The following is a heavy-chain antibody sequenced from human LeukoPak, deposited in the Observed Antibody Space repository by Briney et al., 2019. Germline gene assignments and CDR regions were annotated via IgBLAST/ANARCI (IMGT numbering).Heavy chain of an antibody. CDR2: IKEDGSDK. D-gene: IGHD4-23*01. J-gene: IGHJ4*02. Sequence: GGSLRLSCVASGFTFNNYWMTWVRQAPGKGLEWVASIKEDGSDKYYVDSVKGRFTISRDNAKNSLYLQMKSLKTEDTAVYYCTSGLYGINSVVRDFWGQGTLVTVSS. CDR1: GFTFNNYW. CDR3: TSGLYGINSVVRDF. V-gene: IGHV3-7*03.